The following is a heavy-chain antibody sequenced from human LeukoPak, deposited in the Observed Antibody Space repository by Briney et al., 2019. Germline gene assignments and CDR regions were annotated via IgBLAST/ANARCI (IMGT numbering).Heavy chain of an antibody. CDR1: GFTFSSYE. J-gene: IGHJ4*02. D-gene: IGHD3-22*01. CDR3: ARVSRSGYQDY. CDR2: ISSSGSTI. Sequence: GGSLRLSCAASGFTFSSYEMNWVRQAPGKGLEWVSYISSSGSTIYYPDSVKGRFTISRDNAKNSLYLQMNSLRAEDTAVYSCARVSRSGYQDYWGQGTLVTVSS. V-gene: IGHV3-48*03.